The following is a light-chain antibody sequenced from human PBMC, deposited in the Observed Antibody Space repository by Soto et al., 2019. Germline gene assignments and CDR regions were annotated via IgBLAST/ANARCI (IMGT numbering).Light chain of an antibody. CDR2: LNSDGSH. CDR3: QTGGTGIVV. J-gene: IGLJ2*01. Sequence: QPVLTQSPSASASLGASVKLTCTLSSGHSSYAIAWHQQQPEKGPRYLMKLNSDGSHRKGDGIPDRFSGSSSGAEHYLTISSPQSDDEADYFCQTGGTGIVVFGGGTKLTVL. CDR1: SGHSSYA. V-gene: IGLV4-69*01.